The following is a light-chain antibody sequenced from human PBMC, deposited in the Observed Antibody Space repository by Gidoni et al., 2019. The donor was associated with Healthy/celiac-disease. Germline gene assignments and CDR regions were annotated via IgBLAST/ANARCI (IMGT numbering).Light chain of an antibody. CDR2: WAS. CDR1: QSVLYSSNNKNY. Sequence: DIVMTQSPDSLSVSLGERATINCKSSQSVLYSSNNKNYLAWYQQKPGQPPKLLIYWASTRESGVPDRFSGSGSGTYFTLTISSLQAEYVAVCYCQQYYSTPLTFGPGTKVDIK. CDR3: QQYYSTPLT. V-gene: IGKV4-1*01. J-gene: IGKJ3*01.